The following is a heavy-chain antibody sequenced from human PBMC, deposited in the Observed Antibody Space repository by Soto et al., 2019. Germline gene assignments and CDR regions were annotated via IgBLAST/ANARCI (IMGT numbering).Heavy chain of an antibody. D-gene: IGHD1-26*01. CDR1: GGTFTSYA. Sequence: QVQLMQSGAEVKKPGSSVKVSCKASGGTFTSYAISWVRQAPGQGLEWMGGITPIFGTANYAQKFQGRVTITADGSTSTAYMELSSLRSEDTAVYYCVRRRFSGTYYFDYWGQGTLVTVSS. CDR3: VRRRFSGTYYFDY. J-gene: IGHJ4*02. CDR2: ITPIFGTA. V-gene: IGHV1-69*01.